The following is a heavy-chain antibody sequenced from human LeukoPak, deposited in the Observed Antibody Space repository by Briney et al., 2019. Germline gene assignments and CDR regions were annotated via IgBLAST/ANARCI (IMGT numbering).Heavy chain of an antibody. D-gene: IGHD5-12*01. CDR1: GFTFSSYS. V-gene: IGHV3-21*01. J-gene: IGHJ4*03. Sequence: KAGGSLRLSCAASGFTFSSYSMNWVRQAPGKGLEWVSSISSSSSYIYYADSVKSRFTISRDNAKNSLYLQTNSLRAEDTAVYYCARATAVADYWGQGTTVTVSS. CDR3: ARATAVADY. CDR2: ISSSSSYI.